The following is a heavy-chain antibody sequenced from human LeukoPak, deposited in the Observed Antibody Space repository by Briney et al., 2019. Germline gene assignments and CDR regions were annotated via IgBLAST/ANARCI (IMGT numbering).Heavy chain of an antibody. Sequence: SETLSLTCTVSGGSISSYYWSWIRQPAGKGLEWIGRIYTSGSTNYNPSLKSRVTISVDTSKNQFSLKLSSVTAADTAVYYCARDLFGELLSPYYFDYWGQGTLVTVSS. V-gene: IGHV4-4*07. CDR1: GGSISSYY. J-gene: IGHJ4*02. CDR2: IYTSGST. CDR3: ARDLFGELLSPYYFDY. D-gene: IGHD3-10*02.